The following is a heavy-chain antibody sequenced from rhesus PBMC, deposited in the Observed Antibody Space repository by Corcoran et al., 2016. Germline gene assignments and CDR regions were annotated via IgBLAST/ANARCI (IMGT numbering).Heavy chain of an antibody. V-gene: IGHV4-65*01. J-gene: IGHJ4*01. CDR3: ARVAAAALFDY. Sequence: QVQLQESGPGLVQPSETLSLTCAVAGGSISSSNWGCRIRRPPGKGLEWIWYISGSSGSTSYNPSLRGRVTISSDTSKNQFSLKLSSVTAADTAVYYCARVAAAALFDYWGQGVLVTVSS. CDR2: ISGSSGST. D-gene: IGHD6-43*01. CDR1: GGSISSSNW.